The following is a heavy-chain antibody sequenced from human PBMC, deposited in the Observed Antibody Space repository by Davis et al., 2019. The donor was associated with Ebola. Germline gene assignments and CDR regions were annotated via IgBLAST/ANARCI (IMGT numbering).Heavy chain of an antibody. CDR2: IYYSGST. Sequence: PSETLSLTCTVSGGSISSSSYYWGWIRQPPGKGLEWIGSIYYSGSTYYNPSLKSRVTISVDTSKNQFSLKLSSVTAADTAVYYCALIAVARRGFDYWGQGTLVTVSS. J-gene: IGHJ4*02. D-gene: IGHD6-19*01. CDR1: GGSISSSSYY. V-gene: IGHV4-39*01. CDR3: ALIAVARRGFDY.